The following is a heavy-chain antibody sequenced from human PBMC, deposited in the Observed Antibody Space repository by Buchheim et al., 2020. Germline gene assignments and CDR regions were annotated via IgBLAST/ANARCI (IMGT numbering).Heavy chain of an antibody. CDR3: AKDLNWNYRRVDY. V-gene: IGHV3-30*18. D-gene: IGHD1-7*01. CDR2: ISYDGSNK. Sequence: QVQLVESGGGVVQPGRSLRLSCAASGFTFSSYGMHWVRQAPGKGLEWVAVISYDGSNKYYADSVKGRFTISRDNYKNTLSLQMNSLRAEDTAVYYCAKDLNWNYRRVDYWGQGTL. J-gene: IGHJ4*02. CDR1: GFTFSSYG.